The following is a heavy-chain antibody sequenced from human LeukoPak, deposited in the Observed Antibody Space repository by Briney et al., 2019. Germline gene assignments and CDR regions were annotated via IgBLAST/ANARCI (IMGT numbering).Heavy chain of an antibody. CDR1: GFTFSSYW. CDR3: AKPYGGNPIDYFDY. V-gene: IGHV3-7*01. J-gene: IGHJ4*02. CDR2: IKQDGSEK. Sequence: SGGSLRLSCAASGFTFSSYWMSWVRQAPGKGLEWVANIKQDGSEKYYVDSVKGRFTISRDNAKNSLYLQMNSLRAEDTAVYYCAKPYGGNPIDYFDYWGQGTLVTVSS. D-gene: IGHD4-23*01.